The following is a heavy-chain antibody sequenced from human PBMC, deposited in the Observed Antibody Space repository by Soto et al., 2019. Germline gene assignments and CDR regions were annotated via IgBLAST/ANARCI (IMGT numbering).Heavy chain of an antibody. CDR3: ARNSYCGGDCINWFDH. CDR2: ISAYNGNT. J-gene: IGHJ5*02. CDR1: VYTFTSYG. V-gene: IGHV1-18*04. D-gene: IGHD2-21*02. Sequence: XSVKVSCKASVYTFTSYGISWVRQAPGQGLEWMGWISAYNGNTNYAQKLQGRVTMTTDTSTSTAYMELRSLRSDDTAVYYCARNSYCGGDCINWFDHWGQGTLVTVSS.